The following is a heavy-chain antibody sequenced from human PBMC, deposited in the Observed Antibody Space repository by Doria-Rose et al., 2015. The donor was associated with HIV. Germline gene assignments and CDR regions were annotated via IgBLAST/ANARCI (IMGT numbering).Heavy chain of an antibody. Sequence: CKASGYTFTTFGISWVRQAPGQGLEWMGWISAYSGNTNYAQKLQGRVTMTTDTSTSTVYMELRSLRSDDTAVYYRARSSNDEVYYYYYGLDVWGQGTTVTVSS. V-gene: IGHV1-18*01. D-gene: IGHD4-4*01. CDR1: GYTFTTFG. J-gene: IGHJ6*02. CDR3: ARSSNDEVYYYYYGLDV. CDR2: ISAYSGNT.